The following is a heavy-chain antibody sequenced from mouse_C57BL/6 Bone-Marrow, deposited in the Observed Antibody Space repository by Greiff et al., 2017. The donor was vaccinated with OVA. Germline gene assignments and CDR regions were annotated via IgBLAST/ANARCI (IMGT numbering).Heavy chain of an antibody. Sequence: EVQLQQSGPELVKPGASVKISCKASGYTFTDYYMNWVKQSHGKSLEWIGDINPNNGGTSYNQKFKGKATLTVDKSSSTAYMELRSLTSEDSAVYYCARRTSYESSFAYWGQGTLVTVSA. D-gene: IGHD2-12*01. J-gene: IGHJ3*01. CDR1: GYTFTDYY. V-gene: IGHV1-26*01. CDR3: ARRTSYESSFAY. CDR2: INPNNGGT.